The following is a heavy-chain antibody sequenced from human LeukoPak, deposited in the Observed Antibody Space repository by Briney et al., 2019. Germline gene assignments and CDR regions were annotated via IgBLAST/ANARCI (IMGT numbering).Heavy chain of an antibody. Sequence: ASVKVSCKASGYTFTSYYMHWVRQAPGQGLEWMGKINPSGDSTNYAQKFQGRVTMTTDTSTSTAYMELRSLRSDDTAVYYCARSPEWELFENWFDPWGQGTLVTVSS. V-gene: IGHV1-46*01. J-gene: IGHJ5*02. CDR2: INPSGDST. CDR1: GYTFTSYY. D-gene: IGHD1-26*01. CDR3: ARSPEWELFENWFDP.